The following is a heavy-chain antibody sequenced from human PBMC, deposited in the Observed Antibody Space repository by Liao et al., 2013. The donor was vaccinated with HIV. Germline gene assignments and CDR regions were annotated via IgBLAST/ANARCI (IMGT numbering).Heavy chain of an antibody. Sequence: QLQLQESGPGLVKPSETLSLTCAVSGGSISNINYYWGWIRQPPGKGLEWIASIYYSGNTYYNPSLKSRLTISVDTSKNQFSLKLSSVTAADTAVFYCARIPRAGNFYMDVWGKGTTVTVSS. CDR2: IYYSGNT. CDR3: ARIPRAGNFYMDV. CDR1: GGSISNINYY. D-gene: IGHD2-2*02. J-gene: IGHJ6*03. V-gene: IGHV4-39*07.